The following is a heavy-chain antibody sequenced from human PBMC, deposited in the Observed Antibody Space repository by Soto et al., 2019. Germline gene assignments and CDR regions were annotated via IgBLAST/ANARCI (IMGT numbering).Heavy chain of an antibody. CDR1: GGSISSYY. D-gene: IGHD6-13*01. CDR3: AGSYSSSWYHYYYGMDV. CDR2: IYYSGST. J-gene: IGHJ6*02. V-gene: IGHV4-59*01. Sequence: TLSLTCTVSGGSISSYYWSWIRQPPGKGLEWIGYIYYSGSTNYNPSLKSRATISVDTSKNQFSRKLSSVTAADTAVYYCAGSYSSSWYHYYYGMDVWGQGTTVTVSS.